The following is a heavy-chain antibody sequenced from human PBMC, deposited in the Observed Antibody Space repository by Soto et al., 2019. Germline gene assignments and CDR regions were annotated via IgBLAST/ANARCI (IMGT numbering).Heavy chain of an antibody. J-gene: IGHJ6*02. CDR1: GFTFSSYA. D-gene: IGHD4-4*01. CDR3: ARDGGGYSYYYYYGMDV. Sequence: QVQLVESGGGVVQPGRSLRLSCAASGFTFSSYAMHWVRQAPGKGLEWVAVISYDGSNKYYADSVKGRFTISRDNSKNTLYLQMNSLRAEDTAVYYCARDGGGYSYYYYYGMDVWGQGTTVTVSS. V-gene: IGHV3-30-3*01. CDR2: ISYDGSNK.